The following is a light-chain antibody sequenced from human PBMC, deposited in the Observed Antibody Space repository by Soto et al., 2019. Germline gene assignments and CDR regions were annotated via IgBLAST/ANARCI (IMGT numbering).Light chain of an antibody. CDR2: GAS. J-gene: IGKJ4*01. Sequence: EIVLTQSPGTLSLSPGERATLSCRASQSVSSSYFAWYQQKPGHAPRLLIYGASSRATGIPDRCSGSGSGTDFTLTISRLEPEDFAVYYCQQYGSSRTLTFGGGTKVEIK. CDR3: QQYGSSRTLT. V-gene: IGKV3-20*01. CDR1: QSVSSSY.